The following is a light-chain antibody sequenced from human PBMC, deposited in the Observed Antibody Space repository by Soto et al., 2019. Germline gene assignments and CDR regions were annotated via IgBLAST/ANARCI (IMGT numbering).Light chain of an antibody. CDR1: SSNLGAGYD. V-gene: IGLV1-40*01. CDR2: GNR. J-gene: IGLJ3*02. CDR3: QAYDYSLTASV. Sequence: QSALTQPPSVSGAPGQRVTLSCTGNSSNLGAGYDVHWYQQPPGAAPKLVIFGNRNRPSGAPERFSGSKSGTSASLAITGLQAEDEADYYCQAYDYSLTASVFGGGTKLTVL.